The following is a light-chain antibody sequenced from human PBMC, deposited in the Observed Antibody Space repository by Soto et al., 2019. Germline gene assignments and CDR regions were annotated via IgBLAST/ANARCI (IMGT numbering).Light chain of an antibody. CDR1: QSVGSN. Sequence: EIVMTQSPATLSVSPGERATLSCRASQSVGSNLAWYQQKPGQAPRLLIYGASTRATGIPARFSGSGSGTEFTLTNSRLQSEDFAIYFCQQYNNWPPDRTFGQGTQVEIK. CDR2: GAS. J-gene: IGKJ1*01. CDR3: QQYNNWPPDRT. V-gene: IGKV3-15*01.